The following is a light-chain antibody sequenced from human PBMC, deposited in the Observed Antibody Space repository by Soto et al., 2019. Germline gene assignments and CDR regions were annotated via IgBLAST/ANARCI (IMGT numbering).Light chain of an antibody. CDR1: SSDVGGYDY. Sequence: QSALTQPASVSGSPGQSITISCTGTSSDVGGYDYVSWYQHHPGRAPKLMIFEVSNRPSGVSIRFSGSKSGNTASQTISGLQAEDEADYYCSSYTTSTTRVVFGGGTKLTVL. V-gene: IGLV2-14*01. CDR3: SSYTTSTTRVV. J-gene: IGLJ2*01. CDR2: EVS.